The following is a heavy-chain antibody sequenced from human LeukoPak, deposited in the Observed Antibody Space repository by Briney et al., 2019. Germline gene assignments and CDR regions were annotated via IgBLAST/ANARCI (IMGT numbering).Heavy chain of an antibody. CDR2: IIPIFGTA. Sequence: GASVKVSCKVSGGTFSSYAISWVRQAPGQGLEWMGGIIPIFGTANYAQKFQGRVTITADESTSTAYMELSSLRSEDTAVYYCARNGYSYGLDYWGQGTLVTVSS. CDR1: GGTFSSYA. V-gene: IGHV1-69*01. CDR3: ARNGYSYGLDY. J-gene: IGHJ4*02. D-gene: IGHD5-18*01.